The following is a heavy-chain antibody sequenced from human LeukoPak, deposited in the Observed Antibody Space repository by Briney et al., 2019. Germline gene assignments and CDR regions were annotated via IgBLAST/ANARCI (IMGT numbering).Heavy chain of an antibody. J-gene: IGHJ6*02. CDR2: INPNSGGT. CDR1: GYTFTGYY. V-gene: IGHV1-2*02. Sequence: GASVKVSCKASGYTFTGYYMHWVRQAPGQGLEWMGWINPNSGGTNYAQKFQGRVTMTRDTSISTAYMELSRLGSDDTAVYYCARDSPPYYYYGMDVWGQGTTVTVSS. CDR3: ARDSPPYYYYGMDV.